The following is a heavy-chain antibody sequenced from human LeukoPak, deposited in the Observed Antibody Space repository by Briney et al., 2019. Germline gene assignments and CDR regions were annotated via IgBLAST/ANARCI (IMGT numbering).Heavy chain of an antibody. Sequence: ASVKVSCKASGYTFTSYDINWVRQAPGQGLEWMGWINTNTGNPTYAQGFTGRFVFSLDTSVSTAYLQISSLKAEDTAVYYCARGSYSSSWYFRVYFDYWGQGTLVTVSS. D-gene: IGHD6-13*01. CDR2: INTNTGNP. V-gene: IGHV7-4-1*02. CDR1: GYTFTSYD. J-gene: IGHJ4*02. CDR3: ARGSYSSSWYFRVYFDY.